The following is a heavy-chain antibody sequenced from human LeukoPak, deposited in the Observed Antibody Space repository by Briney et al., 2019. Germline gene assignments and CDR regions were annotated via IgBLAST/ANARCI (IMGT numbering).Heavy chain of an antibody. J-gene: IGHJ4*02. CDR2: CHPEEAKM. D-gene: IGHD3-3*01. CDR1: GNSLSELS. Sequence: SVTVSCTVSGNSLSELSIQWVRQTPGKGLESMGGCHPEEAKMVYSQNFQGRVTMTEDTSTQTAYMERSGLTSDDTAVYYCATRSGDFWSGFVNWGEGTLVTVSS. V-gene: IGHV1-24*01. CDR3: ATRSGDFWSGFVN.